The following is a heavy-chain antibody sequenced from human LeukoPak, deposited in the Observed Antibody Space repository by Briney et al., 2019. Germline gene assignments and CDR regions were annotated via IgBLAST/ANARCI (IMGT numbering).Heavy chain of an antibody. D-gene: IGHD3-22*01. CDR3: ATTLHSGYYDLY. Sequence: GGSLRLSCTTSGFSFSSYAMSWVRQAPGKGLEWVSGIDGSGGSIDYADSVTGRFTISSDSSKNTLYLQMNSLRPEDTAVYYCATTLHSGYYDLYWGQGTLVTVSS. J-gene: IGHJ4*02. CDR2: IDGSGGSI. CDR1: GFSFSSYA. V-gene: IGHV3-23*01.